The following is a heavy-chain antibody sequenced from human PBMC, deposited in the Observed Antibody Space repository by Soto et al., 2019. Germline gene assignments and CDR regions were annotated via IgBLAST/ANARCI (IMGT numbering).Heavy chain of an antibody. V-gene: IGHV1-2*04. Sequence: QVQLVQSGAEVKKPGASVKVSCKASGYTFTGYYMHWVRQAPGQGLEWMGWINPNSGGTNYAQKFQGWVTMTRDTSISTAYMELSRLRSDDTAVYYCARGAGVGATTTQFDYWGQGTLVTVSS. CDR2: INPNSGGT. D-gene: IGHD1-26*01. CDR3: ARGAGVGATTTQFDY. CDR1: GYTFTGYY. J-gene: IGHJ4*02.